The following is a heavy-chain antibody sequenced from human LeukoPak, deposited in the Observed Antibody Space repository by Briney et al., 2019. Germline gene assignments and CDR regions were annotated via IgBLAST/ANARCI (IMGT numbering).Heavy chain of an antibody. V-gene: IGHV1-2*02. CDR2: INPNSGGT. CDR3: ARGLRVVVPAAIDYYYGMDV. Sequence: ASVTVSCKASGYTFTGCYMHWVRQAPGQGLEWMGGINPNSGGTNYAQKFQGRVTMTRDTSISTAYMELSRLRSDDTAVYYCARGLRVVVPAAIDYYYGMDVWGQGTTVTVSS. J-gene: IGHJ6*02. D-gene: IGHD2-2*01. CDR1: GYTFTGCY.